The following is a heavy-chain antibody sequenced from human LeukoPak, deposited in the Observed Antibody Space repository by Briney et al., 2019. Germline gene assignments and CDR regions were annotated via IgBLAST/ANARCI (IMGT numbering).Heavy chain of an antibody. J-gene: IGHJ6*03. Sequence: SXXVSCKASGYTFTSYDINWVRQATGQGLEWMGWMNPNSGNTGYAQKFQGRVTITRNTSISTAYMELSSLRSEDTAVYYCARGRGFFPVLYPKSYHYYYMDVWGKGTTVTVSS. CDR3: ARGRGFFPVLYPKSYHYYYMDV. CDR2: MNPNSGNT. D-gene: IGHD2-2*02. V-gene: IGHV1-8*03. CDR1: GYTFTSYD.